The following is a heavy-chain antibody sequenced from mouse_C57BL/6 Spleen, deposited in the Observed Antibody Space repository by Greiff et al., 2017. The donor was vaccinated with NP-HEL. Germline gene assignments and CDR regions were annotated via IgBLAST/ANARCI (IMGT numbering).Heavy chain of an antibody. D-gene: IGHD1-1*01. CDR2: IHPNSGST. CDR3: AKITTVGYYYAMDY. V-gene: IGHV1-64*01. CDR1: GYTFTSYW. J-gene: IGHJ4*01. Sequence: QVQLQQPGAELVKPGASVKLSCKASGYTFTSYWMHWVKQRPGQGLEWIGMIHPNSGSTNYNEKFKSKATLTVDKSSSTAYMQLSSLTSEDSAVYFCAKITTVGYYYAMDYWGQGTSVTVSS.